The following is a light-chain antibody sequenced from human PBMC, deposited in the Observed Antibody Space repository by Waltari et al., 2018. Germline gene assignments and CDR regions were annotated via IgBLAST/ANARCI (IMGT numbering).Light chain of an antibody. CDR3: QQYDNWPPWT. CDR2: GAS. V-gene: IGKV3-15*01. Sequence: EIVMTQSPATLSVSPGERATLSCRASQSIRTSVAWYQQTPGQPPRLLIYGASTRATGIPARFSGSGSGTEFTLTISSLQSEDFAVYYCQQYDNWPPWTFGPGTRVEVK. J-gene: IGKJ1*01. CDR1: QSIRTS.